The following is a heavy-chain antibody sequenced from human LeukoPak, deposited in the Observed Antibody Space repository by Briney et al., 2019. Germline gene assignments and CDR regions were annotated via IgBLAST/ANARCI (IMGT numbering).Heavy chain of an antibody. Sequence: SETLSLTCAVSGGSISSRNWWSWVRQPPGKGLEWRGEIYHSGSTNYNPSLKTRVTISVDKSKNQFSLKLSSVTAADTAVYYCARDGMYYDFWSGNYHYYMDVWGKGSTVTVSS. D-gene: IGHD3-3*01. CDR1: GGSISSRNW. CDR3: ARDGMYYDFWSGNYHYYMDV. V-gene: IGHV4-4*02. CDR2: IYHSGST. J-gene: IGHJ6*03.